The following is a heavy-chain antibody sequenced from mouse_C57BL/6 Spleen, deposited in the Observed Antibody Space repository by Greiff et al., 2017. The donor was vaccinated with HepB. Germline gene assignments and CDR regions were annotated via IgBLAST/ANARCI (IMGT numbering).Heavy chain of an antibody. D-gene: IGHD1-1*01. CDR3: ARGPITTVVATGYFDY. J-gene: IGHJ2*01. CDR1: GYTFTSYW. CDR2: INPSNGGT. Sequence: QVQLQQPGTELVKPGASVELSCKASGYTFTSYWMHWVKQRPGQGLEWIGNINPSNGGTNYNEKFKSKATLTVDKSSSTAYMQLSSLTSEDSAVYYCARGPITTVVATGYFDYWGQGTTLTVSS. V-gene: IGHV1-53*01.